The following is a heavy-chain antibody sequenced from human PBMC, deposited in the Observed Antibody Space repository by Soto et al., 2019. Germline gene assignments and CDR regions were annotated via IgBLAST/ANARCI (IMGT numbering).Heavy chain of an antibody. D-gene: IGHD3-22*01. CDR2: ISYDGSNK. CDR1: GFTFSSYG. Sequence: QVQLVESGGGVVQPGRSLRLSCADSGFTFSSYGMHWVRQAPGKGLEWVAVISYDGSNKHYADSVKGRFTISRDNSKNTVYLQMNSLRAEDTAVYYCAKDTYYHDSSVYYVFDYWGQGTLVTVSS. CDR3: AKDTYYHDSSVYYVFDY. J-gene: IGHJ4*02. V-gene: IGHV3-30*18.